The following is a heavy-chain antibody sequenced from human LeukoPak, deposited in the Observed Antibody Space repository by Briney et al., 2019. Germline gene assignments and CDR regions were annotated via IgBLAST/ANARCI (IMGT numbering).Heavy chain of an antibody. V-gene: IGHV4-38-2*02. Sequence: SETLPLTCTVSGGSITNYYWSWIRQPPGKGLEWIGSIHHSGSTYYNPSLKSRVTISVDTSKNQFSLKLSSVTAADTAVYYCARGDGDYVTYFDYWGQGTLVTVSS. CDR2: IHHSGST. CDR3: ARGDGDYVTYFDY. D-gene: IGHD4-17*01. CDR1: GGSITNYY. J-gene: IGHJ4*02.